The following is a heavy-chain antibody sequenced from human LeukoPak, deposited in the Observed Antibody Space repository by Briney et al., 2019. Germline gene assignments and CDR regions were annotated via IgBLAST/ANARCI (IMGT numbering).Heavy chain of an antibody. Sequence: GGSLRLSCAASGFTFSTCGVHWVRQAPGKGLEWEAVIWYDGSNKYYADSVKGRFTISRDNSKNTLYLQMNSLRAEDTAVYYCASLRRDGSLDYWGQGTLVTVSS. D-gene: IGHD5-24*01. J-gene: IGHJ4*02. CDR1: GFTFSTCG. CDR3: ASLRRDGSLDY. V-gene: IGHV3-33*01. CDR2: IWYDGSNK.